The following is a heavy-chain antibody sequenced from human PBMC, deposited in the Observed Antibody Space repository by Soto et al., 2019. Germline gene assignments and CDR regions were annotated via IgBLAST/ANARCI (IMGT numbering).Heavy chain of an antibody. D-gene: IGHD1-26*01. CDR1: GFSSDDFA. J-gene: IGHJ4*02. V-gene: IGHV3-9*02. CDR3: VKGSRAAPQYSTFTH. Sequence: EVQLVESGGGLVQPGRSLRLSCVASGFSSDDFAMHWVRQVPGKGPEWVSGISWDSGSIGYADSVTGRFAIPRYNAKNPVFLQITSPRDEDTAAYYCVKGSRAAPQYSTFTHWGQGALVTVSS. CDR2: ISWDSGSI.